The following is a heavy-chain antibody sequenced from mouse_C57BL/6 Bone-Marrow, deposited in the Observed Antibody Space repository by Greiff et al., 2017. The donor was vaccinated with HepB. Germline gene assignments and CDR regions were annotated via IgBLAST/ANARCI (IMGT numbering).Heavy chain of an antibody. Sequence: QLVESGGGLVKPGGSLKLSCAASGFTFSSYAMSWVRQTPEKRLEWVATISDGGSYTYYPDNVKGRFTISRDNAKNNLYLQMSHLKSEDTAMYYCAREGYWGQGTTLTVSS. CDR1: GFTFSSYA. CDR3: AREGY. V-gene: IGHV5-4*01. J-gene: IGHJ2*01. CDR2: ISDGGSYT.